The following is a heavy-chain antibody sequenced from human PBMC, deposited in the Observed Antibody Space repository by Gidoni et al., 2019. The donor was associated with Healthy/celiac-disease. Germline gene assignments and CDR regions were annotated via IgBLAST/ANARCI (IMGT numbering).Heavy chain of an antibody. CDR1: VFPFSSYW. V-gene: IGHV3-7*01. CDR3: ARDGIAAAGTVDY. CDR2: IKQDGSEK. Sequence: EVQLVEYGEGLVQPGGFLRLSCAASVFPFSSYWMRWFRQSPGKGLEWVANIKQDGSEKYYVDAGKGRFTISRDNAKNSLYLQKNSLRAEDTAVYYCARDGIAAAGTVDYWGQGTLVTVSS. J-gene: IGHJ4*02. D-gene: IGHD6-13*01.